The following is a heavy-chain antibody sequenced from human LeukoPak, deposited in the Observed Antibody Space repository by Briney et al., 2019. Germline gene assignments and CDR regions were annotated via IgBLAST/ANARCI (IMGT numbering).Heavy chain of an antibody. V-gene: IGHV3-15*01. Sequence: GGSLRLSCEASGFSFTNTWMSWVRQAPGKGLEWVGRVKSKADDGTTDYAAPVQGRFTISRDDSKNTLSLQMNSLKTEDTAVYYCTSREFWDDAFDIWGQGTMVTVSS. CDR2: VKSKADDGTT. J-gene: IGHJ3*02. CDR1: GFSFTNTW. CDR3: TSREFWDDAFDI. D-gene: IGHD3-3*01.